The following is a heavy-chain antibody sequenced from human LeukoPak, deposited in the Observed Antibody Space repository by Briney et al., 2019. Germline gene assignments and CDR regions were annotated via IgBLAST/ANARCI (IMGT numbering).Heavy chain of an antibody. D-gene: IGHD5-18*01. CDR3: ARQVTFGYAYAYYFDY. J-gene: IGHJ4*02. Sequence: SDTLSLTCTVSAGSVNSSPYYWGWVRQPPGKGLGWIGSIHYSGNTYYNPSLKSRVTISVDTSRNQFSLKLSSVSAADTTVYYCARQVTFGYAYAYYFDYWARDPWSPSPQ. CDR2: IHYSGNT. V-gene: IGHV4-39*01. CDR1: AGSVNSSPYY.